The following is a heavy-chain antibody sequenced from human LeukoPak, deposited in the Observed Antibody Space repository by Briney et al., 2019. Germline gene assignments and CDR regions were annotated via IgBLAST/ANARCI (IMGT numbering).Heavy chain of an antibody. J-gene: IGHJ3*01. Sequence: PSETLSLTCTVSGGSISSYYWSWIRQPPGKGLEWVSSMGPSGDTYYVDSVKGRFSISRDASKNTMYLQMSTLRADDTAVYFCAKPTPYGTTWAGGFDLWGQGTMVTVSS. V-gene: IGHV3-23*01. CDR3: AKPTPYGTTWAGGFDL. CDR2: MGPSGDT. D-gene: IGHD1-14*01. CDR1: GGSISSYY.